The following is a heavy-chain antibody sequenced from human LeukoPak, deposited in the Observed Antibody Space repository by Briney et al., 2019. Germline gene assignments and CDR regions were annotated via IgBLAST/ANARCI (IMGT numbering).Heavy chain of an antibody. Sequence: GGSLRLSCAASGLSISNDWMSWVRQAPGTGLEWVARVKSKSAGETTDYAAPVKGRFTISRDDSKNTLYLQMNSLKTEDTAVYYCTLIQGWGSGSYYRDFWGQGTLVTVSS. CDR2: VKSKSAGETT. V-gene: IGHV3-15*01. CDR3: TLIQGWGSGSYYRDF. J-gene: IGHJ4*02. CDR1: GLSISNDW. D-gene: IGHD3-10*01.